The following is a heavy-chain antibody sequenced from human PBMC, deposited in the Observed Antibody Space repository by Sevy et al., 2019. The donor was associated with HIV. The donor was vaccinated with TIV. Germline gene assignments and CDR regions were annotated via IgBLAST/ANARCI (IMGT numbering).Heavy chain of an antibody. J-gene: IGHJ4*02. V-gene: IGHV3-7*01. CDR2: IKEDGSEK. CDR1: GFTFSTHW. Sequence: GGSLRLSCAASGFTFSTHWISWVRQAPGKGLERVANIKEDGSEKDYVDSVKGRFTISRDNARNSVYLQMNSLRVEDTAVYYCARESIGFDYWGQGTLVTVSS. D-gene: IGHD2-21*01. CDR3: ARESIGFDY.